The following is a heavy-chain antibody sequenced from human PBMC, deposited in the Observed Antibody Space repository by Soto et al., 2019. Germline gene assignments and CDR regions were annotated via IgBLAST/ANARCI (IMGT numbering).Heavy chain of an antibody. V-gene: IGHV3-23*01. CDR3: AKSRAVDIASAPTGGLDY. CDR2: ISGSGGST. CDR1: GFTFSNYA. D-gene: IGHD6-13*01. J-gene: IGHJ4*02. Sequence: EVQLLESGGGLVQPGGSLRLSCAASGFTFSNYAMTWVRQAPGKGLEWVSGISGSGGSTYYADSVKGRFTISRDKSKNALYLQLNSLRVEDTAVYYCAKSRAVDIASAPTGGLDYWGQGTLVTVSS.